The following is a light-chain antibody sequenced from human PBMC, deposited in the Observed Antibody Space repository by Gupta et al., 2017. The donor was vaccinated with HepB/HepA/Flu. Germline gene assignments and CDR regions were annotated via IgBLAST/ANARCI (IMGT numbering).Light chain of an antibody. Sequence: DIVMTQSPDSLTVSLGERATINCKSSQNVLWSSNNKNYLAWYQQKPGQPLKLIIPWAPFRESGVPDRFSGSGSVTDFTLTINSLQAEDLAIYYCQQYYSSPLTFGGGTKVEIK. CDR1: QNVLWSSNNKNY. V-gene: IGKV4-1*01. CDR3: QQYYSSPLT. J-gene: IGKJ4*01. CDR2: WAP.